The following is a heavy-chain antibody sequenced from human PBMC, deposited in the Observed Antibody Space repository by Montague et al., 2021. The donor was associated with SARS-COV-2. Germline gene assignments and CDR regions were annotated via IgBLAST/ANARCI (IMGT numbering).Heavy chain of an antibody. J-gene: IGHJ2*01. CDR3: ARHVYDILTGYYTYWYFDL. CDR2: IYYSGST. V-gene: IGHV4-39*01. D-gene: IGHD3-9*01. Sequence: SETLSLICTVSGGSISSSSYYWGWLRQPPGKGLEWIGSIYYSGSTYYNPSLKSRVTISVDTSKNQFSLKLSSVTAADTAVYYCARHVYDILTGYYTYWYFDLWGRGTLVTVSS. CDR1: GGSISSSSYY.